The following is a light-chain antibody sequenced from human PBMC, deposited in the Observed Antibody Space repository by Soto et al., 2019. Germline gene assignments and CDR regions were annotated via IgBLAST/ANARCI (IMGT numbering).Light chain of an antibody. Sequence: DIQMTQSPSSLSASVGDRVTITCRTSQTIGNFLNWYQQKPGKAPKLLIYAASSLQSGVPSRFSGSGSGTDFTITISSLQPEDFATYYCQQSYNSPRTFGLGTRLEIK. J-gene: IGKJ2*01. CDR2: AAS. V-gene: IGKV1-39*01. CDR3: QQSYNSPRT. CDR1: QTIGNF.